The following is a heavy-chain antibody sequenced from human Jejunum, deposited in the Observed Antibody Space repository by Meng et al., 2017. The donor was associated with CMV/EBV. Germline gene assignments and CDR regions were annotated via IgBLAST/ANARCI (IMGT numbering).Heavy chain of an antibody. D-gene: IGHD1-26*01. CDR2: IYTSGST. CDR3: ARESGSYYWFDP. J-gene: IGHJ5*02. CDR1: AGPISGYY. V-gene: IGHV4-4*07. Sequence: VLMKDSGQELGRSSGTLSLPCFVSAGPISGYYWSWIRQPAGKGLEWIGRIYTSGSTHYNPSLKSRLTMSVDLAKNQISLKLSSVTAADTAVYYCARESGSYYWFDPWGQGTLVTVSS.